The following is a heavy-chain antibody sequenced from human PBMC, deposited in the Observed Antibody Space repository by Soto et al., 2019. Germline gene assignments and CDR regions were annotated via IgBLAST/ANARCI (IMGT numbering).Heavy chain of an antibody. CDR1: GFSFKNYA. V-gene: IGHV3-30-3*01. CDR2: ISHNDEPKI. Sequence: QVQLVESGGGVVQPGSSLRLSCAASGFSFKNYAFHWVRQASGKGLEWVALISHNDEPKIFYADSVQGRFTISRDNFKNTVYLQMNSLRDEDTAVYHCARGVRAETYYNAFDYWGQGTQVTVSS. J-gene: IGHJ4*01. CDR3: ARGVRAETYYNAFDY. D-gene: IGHD3-10*01.